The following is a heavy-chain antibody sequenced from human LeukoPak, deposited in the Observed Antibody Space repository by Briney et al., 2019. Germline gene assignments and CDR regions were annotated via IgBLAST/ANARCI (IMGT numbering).Heavy chain of an antibody. CDR2: ISSSGSTI. V-gene: IGHV3-48*03. Sequence: GGSLRLSCAASGFTFSSYEMNWVRQAPGKGLEWVSYISSSGSTIYYADSVKGRFTISRDNAKNSLYLQMNSLRAEDTAVYYCAGSIAAAGYYWGQGTLVTVSS. J-gene: IGHJ4*02. D-gene: IGHD6-13*01. CDR1: GFTFSSYE. CDR3: AGSIAAAGYY.